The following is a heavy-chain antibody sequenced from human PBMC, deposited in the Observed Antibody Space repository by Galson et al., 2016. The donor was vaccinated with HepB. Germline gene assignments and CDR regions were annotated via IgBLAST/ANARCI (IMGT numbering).Heavy chain of an antibody. D-gene: IGHD5-24*01. CDR3: ANRDGYNYGFDY. Sequence: SLRLSCAASGFPFTDSYMSWIRQAPGRGLEWVSYISSSGSAKFYADSVKGRFTISRDNAKNSRYLQMNSLRAEDTAIYYCANRDGYNYGFDYWGQGTLVTVSS. CDR2: ISSSGSAK. V-gene: IGHV3-11*04. J-gene: IGHJ4*02. CDR1: GFPFTDSY.